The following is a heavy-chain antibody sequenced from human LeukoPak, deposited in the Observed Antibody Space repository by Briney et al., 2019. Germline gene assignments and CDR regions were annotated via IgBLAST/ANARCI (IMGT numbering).Heavy chain of an antibody. CDR1: GYTFADYY. CDR2: INPKRGDT. J-gene: IGHJ5*02. V-gene: IGHV1-2*02. CDR3: ARGLDCSSTSCNRFDP. Sequence: ASVKVSCKASGYTFADYYIHWVRQAPGQGLEWVGWINPKRGDTKNAQKFQGRVTLTRDTSTSTSYMELTSLTSGDTAVYYCARGLDCSSTSCNRFDPWGQGTLVTVSS. D-gene: IGHD2-2*01.